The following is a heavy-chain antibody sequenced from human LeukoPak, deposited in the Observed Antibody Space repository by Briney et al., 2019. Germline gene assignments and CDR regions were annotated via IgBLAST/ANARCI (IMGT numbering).Heavy chain of an antibody. J-gene: IGHJ4*02. CDR1: GFTFTDYF. CDR3: ARDRGWRSSGYYLYHFDY. D-gene: IGHD3-22*01. Sequence: GGSLRLSCVASGFTFTDYFMSWVRQAPGKGLEWVASIKHNGGEKYYVDSVKGRFTISRGNAKNSLYLEMSSLRVEDTAVYYCARDRGWRSSGYYLYHFDYWGQGTLVTFAS. V-gene: IGHV3-7*01. CDR2: IKHNGGEK.